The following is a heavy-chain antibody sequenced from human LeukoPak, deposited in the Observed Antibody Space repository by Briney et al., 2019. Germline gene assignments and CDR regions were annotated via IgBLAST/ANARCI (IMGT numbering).Heavy chain of an antibody. CDR2: IWYDGSNK. J-gene: IGHJ4*02. CDR3: ARAAAGAAGPFDY. V-gene: IGHV3-33*01. Sequence: GGSLRLSCAASGFTFSSYGMHWVRQAPGKGLEWVAVIWYDGSNKYYADSVKGRFTISRDNSKNTLYLQMNSLRAEDTAVYYCARAAAGAAGPFDYWGQGTLVTVSS. D-gene: IGHD6-13*01. CDR1: GFTFSSYG.